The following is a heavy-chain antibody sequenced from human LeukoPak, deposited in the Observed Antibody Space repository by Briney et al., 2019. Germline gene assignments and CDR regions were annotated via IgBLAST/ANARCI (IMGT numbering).Heavy chain of an antibody. CDR2: MNPNSGNT. D-gene: IGHD3-3*01. J-gene: IGHJ4*02. Sequence: ASVKVSCKASGYTFTSYDINWVRQATGQGLEWMGWMNPNSGNTGYAQKIQGRVTMTRNTSISTAYMELSSLRSEDTAVYYCARGQKRSTYYDFWSGYYPPLYFDYWGQGTLVTVSS. CDR3: ARGQKRSTYYDFWSGYYPPLYFDY. V-gene: IGHV1-8*01. CDR1: GYTFTSYD.